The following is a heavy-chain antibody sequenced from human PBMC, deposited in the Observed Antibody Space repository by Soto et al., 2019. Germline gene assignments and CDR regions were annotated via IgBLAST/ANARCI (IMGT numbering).Heavy chain of an antibody. V-gene: IGHV1-3*01. CDR3: ARPDYDILTGSSAFDI. CDR1: GYTFTSHT. J-gene: IGHJ3*02. CDR2: INAGNGNT. Sequence: ASVKVSCKASGYTFTSHTMHWVRQAPGQRLEWMGWINAGNGNTNYAQKLQGRVTMTTDTSTSTAYMELRSLRSDDTAVYYCARPDYDILTGSSAFDIWGQGTMVTVSS. D-gene: IGHD3-9*01.